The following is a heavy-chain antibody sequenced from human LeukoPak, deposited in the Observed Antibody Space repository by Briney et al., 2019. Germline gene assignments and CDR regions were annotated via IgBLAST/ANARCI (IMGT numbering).Heavy chain of an antibody. CDR1: GGSISGYY. CDR2: IYYSGST. Sequence: SETLSLTCTVSGGSISGYYWSWIRQPPGKGLEWIGYIYYSGSTNYNPSLKSRVTISVDTSKNQFSLKLSSVTAADTAVYYCARHWDYWGQGTLVTVSS. V-gene: IGHV4-59*08. CDR3: ARHWDY. J-gene: IGHJ4*02.